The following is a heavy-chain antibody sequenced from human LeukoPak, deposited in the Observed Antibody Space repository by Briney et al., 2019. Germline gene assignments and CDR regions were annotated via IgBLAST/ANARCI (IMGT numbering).Heavy chain of an antibody. CDR3: ARVRGSWYTDL. J-gene: IGHJ6*03. CDR1: GFTFSAYS. V-gene: IGHV3-48*01. CDR2: ITSSSGSAI. D-gene: IGHD3-10*01. Sequence: GGSLRLSCVASGFTFSAYSMNWVRQAAGKGLEWVSYITSSSGSAIYYADSVKGRFTISRDNAKNSLYLQMSSLRVEDTAVYYCARVRGSWYTDLWGKGTTVTVSS.